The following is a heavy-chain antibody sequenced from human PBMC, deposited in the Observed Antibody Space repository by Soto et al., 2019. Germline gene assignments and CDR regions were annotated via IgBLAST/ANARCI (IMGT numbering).Heavy chain of an antibody. CDR3: ARGQGSGSYFPYYYMDV. V-gene: IGHV3-7*01. Sequence: HPGGSLRLSCAASGFTFSSYWMSWVHQAPGKGLEWVANIKQDGSEKYYVDSVKGRFTISRDNAKNSLYLQMNSLRAEDTAVYYCARGQGSGSYFPYYYMDVWGKGTTVTVSS. CDR1: GFTFSSYW. J-gene: IGHJ6*03. CDR2: IKQDGSEK. D-gene: IGHD3-10*01.